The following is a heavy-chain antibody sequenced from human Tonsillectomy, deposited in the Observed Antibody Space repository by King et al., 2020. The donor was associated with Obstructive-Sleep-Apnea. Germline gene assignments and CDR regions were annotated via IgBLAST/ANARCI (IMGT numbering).Heavy chain of an antibody. CDR2: SNGSRSGI. CDR3: ARDEAWAFDY. D-gene: IGHD1-26*01. V-gene: IGHV3-48*04. J-gene: IGHJ4*02. Sequence: VQLVESGGDLVQPGGSLRLSCTASGVTLSSYSMKLFRQALGKGLELVLYSNGSRSGIYYAESIKGRFTISRDNAKNSLYLQMNSLRAEDTAVYYCARDEAWAFDYWGQGTLVTVSS. CDR1: GVTLSSYS.